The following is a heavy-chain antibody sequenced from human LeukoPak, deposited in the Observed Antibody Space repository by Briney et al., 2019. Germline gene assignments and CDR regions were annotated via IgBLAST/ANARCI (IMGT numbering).Heavy chain of an antibody. Sequence: GASVKVSCKASGGTFSSYAISWVRQAPGQGLEWMGRIIPILGIANYAQKFRGRVTITADKSTSTAYMELSSLRSEDTAVYYCARGGYNKPDYWGQGTLVTVSS. CDR1: GGTFSSYA. D-gene: IGHD5-24*01. V-gene: IGHV1-69*04. J-gene: IGHJ4*02. CDR2: IIPILGIA. CDR3: ARGGYNKPDY.